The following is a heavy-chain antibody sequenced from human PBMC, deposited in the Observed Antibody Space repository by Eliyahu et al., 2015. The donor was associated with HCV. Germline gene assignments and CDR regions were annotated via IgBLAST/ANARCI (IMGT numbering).Heavy chain of an antibody. J-gene: IGHJ6*02. CDR2: ISGSGGST. CDR3: AKVVIADYYYYGMDV. CDR1: GFTFXSYA. Sequence: EVQLLESGGGLVQPGGSLXXSCAASGFTFXSYAMSWVRQAPGKGLEWVSAISGSGGSTYYADSVKGRFTISRDNSKNTLYLQMNSLRVEDTAVYYCAKVVIADYYYYGMDVWGQGTTVTVSS. D-gene: IGHD3-22*01. V-gene: IGHV3-23*01.